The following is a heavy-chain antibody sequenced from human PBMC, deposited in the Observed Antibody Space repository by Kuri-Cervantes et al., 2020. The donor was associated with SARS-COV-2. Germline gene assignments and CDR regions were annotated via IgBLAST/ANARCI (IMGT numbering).Heavy chain of an antibody. CDR1: GGSISSSSYY. Sequence: SETLSLTCTVSGGSISSSSYYWGWIRQPPGKGLEWIGSIYYSGSTYYNPSLKGLVTISVDTSKNQFSLKLSSVTAADTAVYYCARGVNWAPIDYWGQGTLVTVSS. D-gene: IGHD7-27*01. CDR2: IYYSGST. J-gene: IGHJ4*02. V-gene: IGHV4-39*07. CDR3: ARGVNWAPIDY.